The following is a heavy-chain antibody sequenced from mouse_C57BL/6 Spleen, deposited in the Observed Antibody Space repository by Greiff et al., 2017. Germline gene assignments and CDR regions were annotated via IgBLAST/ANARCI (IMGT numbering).Heavy chain of an antibody. Sequence: VQLQESGPELVKPGASVKISCKASGYAFSSSWMNWVKQRPGKGLEWIGRIYPGDGDTNYNGKFKGKATLTADKSSSTAYMQLSSLTSEDSAVYCCARWGTGPFAYWGQGTLVTVSA. CDR3: ARWGTGPFAY. CDR1: GYAFSSSW. CDR2: IYPGDGDT. D-gene: IGHD4-1*01. J-gene: IGHJ3*01. V-gene: IGHV1-82*01.